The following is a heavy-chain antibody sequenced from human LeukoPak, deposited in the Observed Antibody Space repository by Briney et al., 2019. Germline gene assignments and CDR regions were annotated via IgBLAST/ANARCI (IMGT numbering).Heavy chain of an antibody. V-gene: IGHV3-15*01. CDR1: GFTFSNAG. D-gene: IGHD2-2*01. CDR3: TSDSNPHIVVVPAATDY. Sequence: PGGSLRLSCAASGFTFSNAGMSWVRQAPGKGLEWVGRIKSKTDGGTTDYAAPGKGRFTISRDDSKNTLYLQMNSLKTEDTAVYYCTSDSNPHIVVVPAATDYWGQGTLVTVSS. CDR2: IKSKTDGGTT. J-gene: IGHJ4*02.